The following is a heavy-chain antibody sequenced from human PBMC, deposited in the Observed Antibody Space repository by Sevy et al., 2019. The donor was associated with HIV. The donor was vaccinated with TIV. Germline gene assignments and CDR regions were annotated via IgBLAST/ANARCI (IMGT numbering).Heavy chain of an antibody. CDR1: GYTFTSYG. V-gene: IGHV1-18*01. Sequence: ASVKVSCKASGYTFTSYGISWVRQAPGQGLEWMGWISAYNGNTNYAQKLQGRVTMTKDTSTSTAYMELRSLRSDDTAVYYCARDGYLGTESYYFDYWGQGTLVTVSS. J-gene: IGHJ4*02. D-gene: IGHD7-27*01. CDR3: ARDGYLGTESYYFDY. CDR2: ISAYNGNT.